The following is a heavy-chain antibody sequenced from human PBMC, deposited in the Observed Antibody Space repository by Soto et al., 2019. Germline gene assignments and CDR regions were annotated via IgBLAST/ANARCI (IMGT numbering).Heavy chain of an antibody. J-gene: IGHJ4*02. V-gene: IGHV3-23*01. D-gene: IGHD2-21*02. Sequence: GGSLRLSCEASGFTFSNYAMSWVRQAPGKGLEWVSAISGGGNKYYADSVKGRFTISRDNSRNTLNLQMNSLRAEDTAVYYCAKDDGDHAYWGQGTLVTVSS. CDR1: GFTFSNYA. CDR3: AKDDGDHAY. CDR2: ISGGGNK.